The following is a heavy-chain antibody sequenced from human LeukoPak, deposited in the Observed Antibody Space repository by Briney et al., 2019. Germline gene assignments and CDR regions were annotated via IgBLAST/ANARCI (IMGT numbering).Heavy chain of an antibody. D-gene: IGHD5-18*01. Sequence: SQTRSLTCAVDGGSFSGYYWSWISQPPGKGLEWIGEINHIGHTTLNPSLKSRVPISAATPKNQLSLKLSAVTAADTAVYYCARAGGYSYGQRRYFDYWGQGTLVIVS. J-gene: IGHJ4*02. CDR2: INHIGHT. V-gene: IGHV4-34*01. CDR3: ARAGGYSYGQRRYFDY. CDR1: GGSFSGYY.